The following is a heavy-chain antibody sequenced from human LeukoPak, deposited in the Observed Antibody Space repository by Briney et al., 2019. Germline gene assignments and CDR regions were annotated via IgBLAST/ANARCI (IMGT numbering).Heavy chain of an antibody. CDR1: GGSISSYY. J-gene: IGHJ5*02. D-gene: IGHD3-22*01. CDR2: IYYSGST. V-gene: IGHV4-59*01. Sequence: SETLSLTCTVSGGSISSYYWSWIRQPPGKGLEWIGYIYYSGSTNYNPSLKSRVTISVDTSKNQFSLKLSSVTAADTAVYYCAKDRKGGLYYYDSSGLNWFDPWGQGTLVTVSS. CDR3: AKDRKGGLYYYDSSGLNWFDP.